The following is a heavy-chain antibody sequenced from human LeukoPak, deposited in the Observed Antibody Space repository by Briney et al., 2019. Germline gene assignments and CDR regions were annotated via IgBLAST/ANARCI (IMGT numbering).Heavy chain of an antibody. D-gene: IGHD2-2*01. CDR2: INTDGSTT. J-gene: IGHJ6*03. V-gene: IGHV3-74*01. Sequence: GGSLRLSCAASGFTFSNYWMHWVRQAPGKGLVWVTRINTDGSTTSYADSVQGRFTISRDNSQNTLYLQMNSLRAEDTAVYYCSKGLGSRDIVVVPDAMNYYYMDVWGKGTTVIVSS. CDR3: SKGLGSRDIVVVPDAMNYYYMDV. CDR1: GFTFSNYW.